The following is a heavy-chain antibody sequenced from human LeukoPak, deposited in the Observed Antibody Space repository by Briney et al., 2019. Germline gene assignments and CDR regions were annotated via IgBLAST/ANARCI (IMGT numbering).Heavy chain of an antibody. V-gene: IGHV4-39*01. CDR3: ARLGQLGRYYFDY. CDR2: IYYSGST. J-gene: IGHJ4*02. CDR1: GGSISSSSYY. Sequence: PSETLSLTCTVSGGSISSSSYYWGWIRQPPGKGLEWIGSIYYSGSTYYNPSLKSRVTISVDTSKNQFSLKLSSVTAADTAVYYCARLGQLGRYYFDYWGQGTLVTVSS. D-gene: IGHD6-13*01.